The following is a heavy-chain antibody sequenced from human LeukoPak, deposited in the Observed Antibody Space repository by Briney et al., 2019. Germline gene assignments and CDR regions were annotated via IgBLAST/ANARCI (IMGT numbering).Heavy chain of an antibody. J-gene: IGHJ6*02. CDR1: GFTFSSYA. Sequence: GGSLRLSCAASGFTFSSYAMSWVRQAPGKGLEWVSVISGSGGSTYYADSVKGRLTISRDNSKNTVHLQMNSLRAEDTAVYYCAKDLYSNYVFYYYGMDVWGQGTTVTVSS. D-gene: IGHD4-11*01. V-gene: IGHV3-23*01. CDR2: ISGSGGST. CDR3: AKDLYSNYVFYYYGMDV.